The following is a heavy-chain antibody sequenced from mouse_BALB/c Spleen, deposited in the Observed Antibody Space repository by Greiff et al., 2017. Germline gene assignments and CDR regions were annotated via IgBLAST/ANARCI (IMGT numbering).Heavy chain of an antibody. CDR1: GYSITSDYA. CDR3: ARRGTGTWFAY. Sequence: DVQLQESGPGLVKPSQSLSLTCTVTGYSITSDYAWNWIRQFPGNKLEWMGYISYSGSTSYNPSLKSRISITRDTSKNQFFLQLNSVTTEDTATYYCARRGTGTWFAYWGQGTLVTVSA. D-gene: IGHD4-1*01. J-gene: IGHJ3*01. V-gene: IGHV3-2*02. CDR2: ISYSGST.